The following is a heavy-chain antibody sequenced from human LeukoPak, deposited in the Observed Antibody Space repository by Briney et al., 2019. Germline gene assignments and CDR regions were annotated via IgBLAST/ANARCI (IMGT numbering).Heavy chain of an antibody. J-gene: IGHJ3*02. V-gene: IGHV3-23*01. Sequence: GGSLRLSCAASGFTFSNYAMNWVRQAPGKGLEWVSGISGGGDRTYYADSVKGRFTISRDNSESTLYLQMNSLRAEDTAVYYCAKDNNYDILTGYLKSDAFDIWGQGTMVTVSS. CDR3: AKDNNYDILTGYLKSDAFDI. CDR1: GFTFSNYA. CDR2: ISGGGDRT. D-gene: IGHD3-9*01.